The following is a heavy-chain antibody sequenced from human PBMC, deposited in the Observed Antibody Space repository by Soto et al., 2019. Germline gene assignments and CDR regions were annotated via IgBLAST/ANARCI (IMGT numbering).Heavy chain of an antibody. V-gene: IGHV3-30-3*01. CDR3: ARDVGVYYDILTGYYTSSGMDV. CDR2: ISYDGSNK. D-gene: IGHD3-9*01. CDR1: GFTFSSYA. Sequence: QVQLVESGGGVVQPGRSLRLSCAASGFTFSSYAMHWVRQAPGKGLEWVAVISYDGSNKYYADSVKGRFTISRDNSKNTLYLQMNSLRAEDTAVYYCARDVGVYYDILTGYYTSSGMDVWGQGTTVTVSS. J-gene: IGHJ6*02.